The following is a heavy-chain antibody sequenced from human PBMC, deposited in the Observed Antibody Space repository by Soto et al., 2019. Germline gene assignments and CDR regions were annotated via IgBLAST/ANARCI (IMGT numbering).Heavy chain of an antibody. CDR1: GFTFSSYS. Sequence: GGSLRLSCAASGFTFSSYSMNWVRQAPGKGLEWVSYISSSSSTIYYADSVKGRFTISRDNAKNSLYLQMNSLRAEDTAVYYCARDSSQLLWGPLSHFDYWGQGTLVTVSS. CDR2: ISSSSSTI. D-gene: IGHD2-2*01. J-gene: IGHJ4*02. V-gene: IGHV3-48*01. CDR3: ARDSSQLLWGPLSHFDY.